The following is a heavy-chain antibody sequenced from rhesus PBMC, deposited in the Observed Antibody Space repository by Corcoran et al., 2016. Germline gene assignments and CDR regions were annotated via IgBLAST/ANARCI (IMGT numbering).Heavy chain of an antibody. CDR2: IGGNSGST. Sequence: QVQLQESGPGLVKPSETLSLTCGVSGYSISSGSGWSWLRQSPGKGLEWIGYIGGNSGSTNYNPSLRSRVTISKDTSKNQFSLKMRSMTAADTAVYYCVRRPEQWQAYFDDWGQGVLVTVSS. J-gene: IGHJ4*01. CDR1: GYSISSGSG. V-gene: IGHV4-127*01. D-gene: IGHD5-24*01. CDR3: VRRPEQWQAYFDD.